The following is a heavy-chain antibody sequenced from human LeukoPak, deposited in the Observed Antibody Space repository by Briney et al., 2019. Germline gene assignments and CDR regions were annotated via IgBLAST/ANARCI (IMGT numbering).Heavy chain of an antibody. CDR1: GGSSSDYY. CDR2: IYYSGST. CDR3: ASQPAFFDY. V-gene: IGHV4-39*07. J-gene: IGHJ4*02. Sequence: PSETLSLTCTVSGGSSSDYYWSWIRQPPGKGLEWIGSIYYSGSTYYNPSLKSRVTISVDTSKNQFSLKLSSVTAADTAVYYCASQPAFFDYWGQGTLVTVSS. D-gene: IGHD2-2*01.